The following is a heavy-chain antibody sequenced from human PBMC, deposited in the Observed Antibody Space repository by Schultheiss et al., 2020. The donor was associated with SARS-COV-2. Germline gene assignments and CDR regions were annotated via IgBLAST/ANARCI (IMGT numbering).Heavy chain of an antibody. D-gene: IGHD6-19*01. Sequence: GSLRLSCAVYGGSFSGYYWSWIRQPPGKGLEWIGEINHSGSTNYNPSLKSRVTISVDTSKNQFSLKLSSVTAADTAVYYCARVERPSGWYIDYWGQGTLVTVSS. CDR1: GGSFSGYY. V-gene: IGHV4-34*01. J-gene: IGHJ4*02. CDR3: ARVERPSGWYIDY. CDR2: INHSGST.